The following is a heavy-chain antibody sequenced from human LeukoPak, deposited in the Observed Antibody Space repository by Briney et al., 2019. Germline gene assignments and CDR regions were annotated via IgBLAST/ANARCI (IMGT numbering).Heavy chain of an antibody. CDR2: IRGDGV. CDR1: GFTFAIYH. D-gene: IGHD6-13*01. V-gene: IGHV3-23*01. CDR3: AKSRVEVAGTGGFGT. J-gene: IGHJ3*02. Sequence: PGGSLRLSCAASGFTFAIYHMSWVRQAPGKGLEWVATIRGDGVYYADSVKGRFTISRDDSKNTVYVQMNSLRAEDTAVYYCAKSRVEVAGTGGFGTWGRGTLVAVSS.